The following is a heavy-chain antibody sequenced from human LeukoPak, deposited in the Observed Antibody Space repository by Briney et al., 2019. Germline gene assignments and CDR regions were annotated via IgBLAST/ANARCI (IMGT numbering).Heavy chain of an antibody. CDR2: IIPIFGTA. J-gene: IGHJ4*02. CDR1: GGTFSSYA. CDR3: ARAYCSSTSCPYFSDYFDY. D-gene: IGHD2-2*01. Sequence: ASVRLSCKASGGTFSSYAISWVRHAPGQGLEWMGGIIPIFGTANYAQKFQGRVTITTDESTSTAYMELSSLRSEDTAVYYCARAYCSSTSCPYFSDYFDYWGQGTLVTVSS. V-gene: IGHV1-69*05.